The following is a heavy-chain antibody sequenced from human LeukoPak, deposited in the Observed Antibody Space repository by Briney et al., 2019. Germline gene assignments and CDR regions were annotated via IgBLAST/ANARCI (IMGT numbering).Heavy chain of an antibody. CDR1: GYTFTGYC. J-gene: IGHJ4*02. V-gene: IGHV1-2*02. CDR2: INPNSGGT. D-gene: IGHD4-17*01. Sequence: PGASVKVSCKASGYTFTGYCMHWVRQAPGQGLEWMGWINPNSGGTNYAQKFQGRVTMTRDTSISTAYMELSRLRSDDTAVYYCARDKVRTTVTSELDYWGQGTLVTVSS. CDR3: ARDKVRTTVTSELDY.